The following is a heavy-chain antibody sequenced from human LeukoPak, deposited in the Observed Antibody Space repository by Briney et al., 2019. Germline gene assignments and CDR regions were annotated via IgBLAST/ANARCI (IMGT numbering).Heavy chain of an antibody. CDR1: GFMFSSNW. CDR3: AKEGRSLQTY. D-gene: IGHD5-24*01. Sequence: RGSLRLSCAASGFMFSSNWMSWVRLAPGKGLEWVANIKEDGTETYYVDSVKGRFTISRDNAKNSLYLQMNSLRVEDTAVYYCAKEGRSLQTYWGQGTLVTVPS. CDR2: IKEDGTET. V-gene: IGHV3-7*03. J-gene: IGHJ4*02.